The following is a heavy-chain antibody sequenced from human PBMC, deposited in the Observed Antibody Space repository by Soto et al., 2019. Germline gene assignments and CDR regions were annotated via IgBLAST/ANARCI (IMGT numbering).Heavy chain of an antibody. Sequence: EVQLVESGGGLVKPGGSLRLSCAASGFTFSNAWMNWVRQAPGKGLEWVGRIKSKTDGGTTDYAAPVKGRFTISRDDSKNTLYLQMNSLKTEDTAVYYCTTPSLELREAELDYWGQGTLVTVSS. J-gene: IGHJ4*02. D-gene: IGHD1-7*01. CDR2: IKSKTDGGTT. CDR1: GFTFSNAW. CDR3: TTPSLELREAELDY. V-gene: IGHV3-15*07.